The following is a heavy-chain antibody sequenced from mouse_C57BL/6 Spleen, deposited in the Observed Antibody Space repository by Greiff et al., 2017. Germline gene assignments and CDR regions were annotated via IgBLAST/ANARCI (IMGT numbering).Heavy chain of an antibody. D-gene: IGHD2-10*02. Sequence: DVMLVESGGGLVKPGGSLKLSCAASGFTFSDYGMHWVRQAPEKGLEWVAYISSGSSTIYYADTVKGRFTISRDNAKNTLFLQMTSLRSEDTAMYYCARPGGYGNYDAMDYWGQGTSVTVSS. J-gene: IGHJ4*01. V-gene: IGHV5-17*01. CDR1: GFTFSDYG. CDR3: ARPGGYGNYDAMDY. CDR2: ISSGSSTI.